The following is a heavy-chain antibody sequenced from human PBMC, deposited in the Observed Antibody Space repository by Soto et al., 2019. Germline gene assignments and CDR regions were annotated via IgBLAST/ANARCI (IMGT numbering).Heavy chain of an antibody. CDR3: AKGLPERRSAYYRYNWSDP. V-gene: IGHV3-23*01. CDR1: GFTFSSYA. Sequence: EVQLLESGGGSVQPGKSLRLSCAASGFTFSSYAMSWVRQAPGKGLEWVSVISGSGGSTYYADSVKGRFTISRDNSKNTLYLQMNNLRAEDTAVYYCAKGLPERRSAYYRYNWSDPWGQGTLVTVSS. CDR2: ISGSGGST. D-gene: IGHD3-3*01. J-gene: IGHJ5*02.